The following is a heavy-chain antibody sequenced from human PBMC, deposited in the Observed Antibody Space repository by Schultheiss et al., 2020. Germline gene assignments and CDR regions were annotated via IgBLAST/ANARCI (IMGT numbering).Heavy chain of an antibody. CDR3: TTDPDYYDSSGNEY. CDR2: IWYDGSNK. CDR1: GFTFSSYG. Sequence: WGSLRLSCAASGFTFSSYGMHWVRQAPGKGLEWVAVIWYDGSNKYYADSVKGRFTISRDNSKNTLYLQMNSLRAEDTAVYYCTTDPDYYDSSGNEYWGQGTLVTVSS. D-gene: IGHD3-22*01. V-gene: IGHV3-33*08. J-gene: IGHJ4*02.